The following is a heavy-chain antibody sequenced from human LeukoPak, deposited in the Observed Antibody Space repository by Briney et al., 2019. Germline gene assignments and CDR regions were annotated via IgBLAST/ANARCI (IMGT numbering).Heavy chain of an antibody. Sequence: GGSLRLSCAASGFTFSSYSMTWVRHAPGKGLQWVSSISGSGGHTDYADSVKGRFTISRDNSKSTLSLQMNSLRVEDTAVYYCARDSRLAIGGVFNIWGQGTMVTVSS. CDR2: ISGSGGHT. V-gene: IGHV3-23*01. D-gene: IGHD1-26*01. CDR3: ARDSRLAIGGVFNI. J-gene: IGHJ3*02. CDR1: GFTFSSYS.